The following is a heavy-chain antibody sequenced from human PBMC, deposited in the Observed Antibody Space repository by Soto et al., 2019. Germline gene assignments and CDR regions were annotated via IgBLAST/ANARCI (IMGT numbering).Heavy chain of an antibody. D-gene: IGHD3-16*01. V-gene: IGHV3-21*01. CDR2: ITGTSAFT. CDR3: ARDNLAFQGAFDL. Sequence: PGGSLRLFCVASGFTFISSFMGWVRQAPGRGPEWLASITGTSAFTHYADSIEGRFTISRDNPNNLLFLQMDNLRPEDTAVYYCARDNLAFQGAFDLWGQGTLVTVSS. J-gene: IGHJ4*02. CDR1: GFTFISSF.